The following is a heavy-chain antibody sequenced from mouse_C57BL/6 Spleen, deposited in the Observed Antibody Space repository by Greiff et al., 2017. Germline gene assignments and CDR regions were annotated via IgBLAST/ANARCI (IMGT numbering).Heavy chain of an antibody. J-gene: IGHJ4*01. CDR2: ISGGGGNT. V-gene: IGHV5-9*01. Sequence: EVQLVESGGGLVKPGGSLKLSCAASGFTFSSYTMSWVRQTPEKRLEWVATISGGGGNTYYPDSVKGRFTISRDNAKNTLDLQMSSLRSEDTALYYCARHSGNYAMDYWGQGTSVTVSS. CDR1: GFTFSSYT. CDR3: ARHSGNYAMDY. D-gene: IGHD1-3*01.